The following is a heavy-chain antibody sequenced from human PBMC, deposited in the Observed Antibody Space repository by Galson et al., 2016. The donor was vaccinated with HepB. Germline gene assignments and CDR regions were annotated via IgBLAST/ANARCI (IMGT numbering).Heavy chain of an antibody. CDR3: WVPLEYCSKGVCLLFGY. CDR2: IRSKTDGGTT. D-gene: IGHD2-8*01. Sequence: SLRLSCAASGFTFSNAWMNWVRQAPGKGLEWVGRIRSKTDGGTTDYAAPVKDRFTISRDDSKNTLYLQMNSLKTEDTAVYYCWVPLEYCSKGVCLLFGYWGQGTLVTVSS. J-gene: IGHJ4*02. V-gene: IGHV3-15*07. CDR1: GFTFSNAW.